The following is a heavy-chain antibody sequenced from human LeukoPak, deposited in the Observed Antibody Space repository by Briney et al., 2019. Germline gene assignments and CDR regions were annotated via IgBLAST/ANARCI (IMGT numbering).Heavy chain of an antibody. J-gene: IGHJ3*02. D-gene: IGHD3-16*01. CDR2: IYHSGST. Sequence: SETLSHTCAVSGYSFSTGYYWAWIRQPPGKGLEWIGSIYHSGSTYYNPSLKSRVITSVDTSKNQFSLKMTSVTAADTAVYYCARLFWGIGAFDIWGQGTMVTVSS. CDR1: GYSFSTGYY. CDR3: ARLFWGIGAFDI. V-gene: IGHV4-38-2*01.